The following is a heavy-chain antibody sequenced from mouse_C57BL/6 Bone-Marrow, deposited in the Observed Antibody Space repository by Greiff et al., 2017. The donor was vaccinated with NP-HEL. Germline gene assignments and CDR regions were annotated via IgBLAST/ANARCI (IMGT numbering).Heavy chain of an antibody. Sequence: EVQLQQSGPELVKPGASVKIPCKASGYTFTDYNMDWVKQSHGKSLEWIGDINPNNGGTIYNQKFKGKATLTVDKSSSTAYMELRSLTSEDTAVYYCARYPDYYGSSYDWFAYWGQGTLVTVS. CDR1: GYTFTDYN. D-gene: IGHD1-1*01. CDR2: INPNNGGT. CDR3: ARYPDYYGSSYDWFAY. J-gene: IGHJ3*01. V-gene: IGHV1-18*01.